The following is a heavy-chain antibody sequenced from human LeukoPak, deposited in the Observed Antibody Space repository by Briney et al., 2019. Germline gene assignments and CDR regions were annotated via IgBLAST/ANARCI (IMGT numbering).Heavy chain of an antibody. D-gene: IGHD6-19*01. J-gene: IGHJ3*02. V-gene: IGHV1-69*05. CDR2: IIPIFGTA. Sequence: SVKVSCKASGGTFSSYAISWVRQAPGQGLEWMGRIIPIFGTANYAQKFQGRVTITTDESTSTAYTELSSLRSEGTAVYYCARVDQWLVPGAFDIWGQGTMVTVSS. CDR3: ARVDQWLVPGAFDI. CDR1: GGTFSSYA.